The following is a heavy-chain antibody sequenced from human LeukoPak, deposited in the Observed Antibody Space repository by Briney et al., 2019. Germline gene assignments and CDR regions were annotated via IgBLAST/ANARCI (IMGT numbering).Heavy chain of an antibody. CDR1: GFVVSSNY. D-gene: IGHD3-22*01. CDR2: VYSGGDR. Sequence: GGSLRLSCAASGFVVSSNYMSWVRQAPGKGLEWVSVVYSGGDRYYTDSVKGRFTISRDNSENTLYLQMNSLRAEDTAVYYCAKRGVVIRVILVGFHKEAYYFDSWGQGALVTVSS. CDR3: AKRGVVIRVILVGFHKEAYYFDS. V-gene: IGHV3-53*01. J-gene: IGHJ4*02.